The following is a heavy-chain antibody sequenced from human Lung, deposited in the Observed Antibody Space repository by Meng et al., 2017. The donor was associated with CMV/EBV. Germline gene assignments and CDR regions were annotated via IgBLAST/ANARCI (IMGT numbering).Heavy chain of an antibody. J-gene: IGHJ4*02. V-gene: IGHV4-59*01. Sequence: SETLCLXXTVPGDSMNSYNWSWIRQPPGKGLEWIGYIDHSGSSKYNPALKSRAIISLDTSKNQFSLRLGPVTAADTAIYYCARVRGIRRDGRGGSLIDAIVDKVAAKGYLFDYWGQGXLVTVSS. CDR2: IDHSGSS. CDR1: GDSMNSYN. D-gene: IGHD5-12*01. CDR3: ARVRGIRRDGRGGSLIDAIVDKVAAKGYLFDY.